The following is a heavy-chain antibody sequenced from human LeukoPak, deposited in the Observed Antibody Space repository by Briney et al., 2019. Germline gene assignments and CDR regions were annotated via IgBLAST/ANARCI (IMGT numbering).Heavy chain of an antibody. CDR1: GYTLTSYG. CDR2: ISAYNGNT. V-gene: IGHV1-18*01. CDR3: AVPPCGPWIQLSS. D-gene: IGHD5-18*01. Sequence: GASVKVSCKASGYTLTSYGISWVRQAPGQGLEWMGWISAYNGNTNYAQKLQGRVTMTTDTSTSTAYMELRSLRSDDTAVYYCAVPPCGPWIQLSSWGQGTLVTVSS. J-gene: IGHJ4*02.